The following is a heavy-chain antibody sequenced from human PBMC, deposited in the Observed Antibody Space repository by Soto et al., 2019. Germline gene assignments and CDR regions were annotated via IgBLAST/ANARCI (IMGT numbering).Heavy chain of an antibody. D-gene: IGHD3-10*01. CDR2: ISSSSSYI. CDR1: GFTFSSYS. CDR3: AKSPTYMVRGVIVDY. Sequence: GRSLRLSCAASGFTFSSYSMNWVRQAPGKGLEWVSSISSSSSYIYYADSVKGRFTISRDNAKNSLYLQMNSLRAEDTAVYYCAKSPTYMVRGVIVDYWGQGTLVTVSS. J-gene: IGHJ4*02. V-gene: IGHV3-21*01.